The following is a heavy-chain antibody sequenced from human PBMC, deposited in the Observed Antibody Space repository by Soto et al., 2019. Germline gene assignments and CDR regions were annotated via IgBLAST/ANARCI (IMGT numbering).Heavy chain of an antibody. Sequence: KTSETLSLTCSVSGGSISSGDYYWSWIRQPPGKGLEWIGYISYSGNTYYRPSLESRVTISVDTSKNQFSLKLTSVTAADTAVYYCAAHAMDIAVASAPWGQGTLVTVSS. V-gene: IGHV4-30-4*01. J-gene: IGHJ5*02. CDR3: AAHAMDIAVASAP. CDR1: GGSISSGDYY. CDR2: ISYSGNT. D-gene: IGHD2-2*03.